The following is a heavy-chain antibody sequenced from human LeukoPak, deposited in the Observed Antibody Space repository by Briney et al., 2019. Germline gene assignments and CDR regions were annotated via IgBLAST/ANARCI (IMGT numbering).Heavy chain of an antibody. CDR1: GFTVIDNY. Sequence: GGSLRLSCEASGFTVIDNYMTWVRQAPGGGLDWVSVIYSGGTTDYADSVRGRFTIPRHNSKNTVYLQMNSLRPEDTAVYYCARFIYYGSGSSWFDPWGQGTLVTVSS. V-gene: IGHV3-53*04. D-gene: IGHD3-10*01. J-gene: IGHJ5*02. CDR3: ARFIYYGSGSSWFDP. CDR2: IYSGGTT.